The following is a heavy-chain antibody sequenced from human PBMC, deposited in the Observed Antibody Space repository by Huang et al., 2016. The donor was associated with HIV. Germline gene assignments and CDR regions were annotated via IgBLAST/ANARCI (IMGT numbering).Heavy chain of an antibody. CDR2: LIPIFGTA. J-gene: IGHJ4*02. CDR3: ARARGYYDSSVSYYFDY. V-gene: IGHV1-69*13. CDR1: GGTFSSYA. D-gene: IGHD3-22*01. Sequence: QVQLVQSGAEVKKPGSSVKVSCKAYGGTFSSYAISWVRQAPGQGLEWMGGLIPIFGTANYEQKFQGRVTITADESTSTAYMELSSLRSEDTAVYYCARARGYYDSSVSYYFDYWGQGTLVTVSS.